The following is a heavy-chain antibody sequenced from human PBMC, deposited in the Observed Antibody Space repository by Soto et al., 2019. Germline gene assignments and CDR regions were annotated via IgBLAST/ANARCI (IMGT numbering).Heavy chain of an antibody. CDR2: INPNSGGT. Sequence: ASVKVSCKASGYTFTGYYMHWVRQAPGQGLEWIGWINPNSGGTNYAQKFQGWVTMTRDTSISTAYMELSRLRSDDTAVYYCARGGGGVLMVYANPAINGMDVWGQGTTVTVSS. V-gene: IGHV1-2*04. D-gene: IGHD2-8*01. CDR1: GYTFTGYY. J-gene: IGHJ6*02. CDR3: ARGGGGVLMVYANPAINGMDV.